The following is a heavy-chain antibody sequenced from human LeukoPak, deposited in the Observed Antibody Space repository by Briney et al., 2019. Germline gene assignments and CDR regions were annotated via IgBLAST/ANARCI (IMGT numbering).Heavy chain of an antibody. D-gene: IGHD6-13*01. V-gene: IGHV4-34*01. CDR1: GESLSGYY. Sequence: SETLSLTCAVYGESLSGYYWAWIRQPPGKRLEWIGDINDSGDTGYLPSLKSRVTISSDMSKKHFSLRLTSVTAADTALYFCARRRIAPSGTSWFDPWGQGTLVTVSS. CDR2: INDSGDT. CDR3: ARRRIAPSGTSWFDP. J-gene: IGHJ5*02.